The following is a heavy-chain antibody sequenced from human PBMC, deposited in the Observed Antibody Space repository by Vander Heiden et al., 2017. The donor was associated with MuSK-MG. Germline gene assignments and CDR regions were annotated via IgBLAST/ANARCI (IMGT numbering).Heavy chain of an antibody. V-gene: IGHV3-23*01. D-gene: IGHD3-3*01. CDR3: AKDSDDFWSGLNWFDP. CDR2: IIGSGGST. J-gene: IGHJ5*02. CDR1: GSPFSTFA. Sequence: EVQLLESGGGWLRLGGPVRLHCAASGSPFSTFAMSWVRQAPGMGLEWFSAIIGSGGSTYYADSVKGRFTISRDNSKNTLYLQMNSLRAEDTAVYYCAKDSDDFWSGLNWFDPWGQGTLVTVSS.